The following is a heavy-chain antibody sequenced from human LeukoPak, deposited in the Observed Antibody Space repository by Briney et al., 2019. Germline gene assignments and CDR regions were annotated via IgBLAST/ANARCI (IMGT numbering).Heavy chain of an antibody. CDR2: IIPIFGTA. J-gene: IGHJ3*02. Sequence: SVKVSCKASGGTFSSYAISWVRQAPGQGLEWMRRIIPIFGTANYAQKFQGRVTITTDESTSTAYMELSSLRSEDTAVYYCARPDGSDAFDIWGQGTMVTVSS. D-gene: IGHD5-24*01. CDR3: ARPDGSDAFDI. V-gene: IGHV1-69*05. CDR1: GGTFSSYA.